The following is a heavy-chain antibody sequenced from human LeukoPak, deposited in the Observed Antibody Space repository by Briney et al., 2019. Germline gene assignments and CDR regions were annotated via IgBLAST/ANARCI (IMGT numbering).Heavy chain of an antibody. D-gene: IGHD3-22*01. J-gene: IGHJ5*02. Sequence: WETLPLTCTVSGRPIISYYWSWIRQPPGKGLEWVGYIYYSGSTNYNPSLKSRVTISVDTSKNQFSLKLSSVTAADTAVYYCAREVDYYDSSGYYRMGNWFDPWGQGTLVTVSS. CDR3: AREVDYYDSSGYYRMGNWFDP. V-gene: IGHV4-59*01. CDR1: GRPIISYY. CDR2: IYYSGST.